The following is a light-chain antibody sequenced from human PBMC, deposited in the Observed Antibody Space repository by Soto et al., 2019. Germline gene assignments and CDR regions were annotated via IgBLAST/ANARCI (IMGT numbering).Light chain of an antibody. V-gene: IGKV3-20*01. Sequence: EIVLTQSPATLSLSPGDRATLSCRASQSVSRSLTLSQQKLGQAPRLLIYGASSRATGIPDRFSGGGSGTDFTLTISRLEPEDFAVYYCQQFSSYPLTFGGGTKVDI. CDR3: QQFSSYPLT. CDR2: GAS. J-gene: IGKJ4*01. CDR1: QSVSRS.